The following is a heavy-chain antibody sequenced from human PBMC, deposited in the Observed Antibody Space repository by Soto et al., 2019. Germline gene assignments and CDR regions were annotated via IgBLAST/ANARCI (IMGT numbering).Heavy chain of an antibody. V-gene: IGHV3-23*01. J-gene: IGHJ4*02. CDR2: ISDSGGST. CDR3: AKGGVSTAARGDC. CDR1: GFTFSSYA. D-gene: IGHD6-6*01. Sequence: GGSLRLSCAASGFTFSSYAMSWVRQAPGKGLEWVSGISDSGGSTYYADAVKGRFTISRDNSKNTLYLQMNSLRVEDTAVYYCAKGGVSTAARGDCWGQGTKVTVYS.